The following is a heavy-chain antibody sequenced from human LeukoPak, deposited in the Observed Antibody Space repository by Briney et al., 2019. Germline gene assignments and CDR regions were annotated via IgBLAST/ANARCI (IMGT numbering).Heavy chain of an antibody. V-gene: IGHV3-23*01. J-gene: IGHJ6*02. CDR1: GSTFNNYA. CDR2: ISGSGGTT. CDR3: AKVSGGGLYYDGMDV. D-gene: IGHD1-14*01. Sequence: GGSLRLSCAASGSTFNNYAMNWVRQAPGKGLEWVSVISGSGGTTYYADSVKGRFTISRDSSKNTLYLQMNSLRAEDMAVYYCAKVSGGGLYYDGMDVWGQGTTVTVSS.